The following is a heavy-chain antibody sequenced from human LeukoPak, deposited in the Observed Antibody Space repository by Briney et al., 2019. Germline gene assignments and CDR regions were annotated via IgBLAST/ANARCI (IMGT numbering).Heavy chain of an antibody. Sequence: SQTLSLTCAISGDSVSSNSAAWNWIRQSPSRGLEWLGRTYYRSKWYNDYAVSVKSRITTNPDTSKNQFSLQLNSVTPEDTAVYYCARTAAYIGSGFLKHGYYYYYMDVWGKGTTVTVSS. CDR2: TYYRSKWYN. J-gene: IGHJ6*03. V-gene: IGHV6-1*01. CDR3: ARTAAYIGSGFLKHGYYYYYMDV. D-gene: IGHD6-19*01. CDR1: GDSVSSNSAA.